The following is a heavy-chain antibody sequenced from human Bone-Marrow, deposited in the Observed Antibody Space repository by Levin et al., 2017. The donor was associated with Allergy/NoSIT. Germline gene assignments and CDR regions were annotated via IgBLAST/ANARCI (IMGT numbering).Heavy chain of an antibody. V-gene: IGHV5-51*01. D-gene: IGHD4-11*01. J-gene: IGHJ6*02. CDR2: ISPGDSDA. Sequence: GGSLRLSCKGSGYSFTNYWIGWVRQMPGKGLEWMGIISPGDSDARYNPSFEGQVTISADKSISTAYLQWSSLKASDTAMYYCARHDYLYYRYGMGVWGQGTPVTVS. CDR3: ARHDYLYYRYGMGV. CDR1: GYSFTNYW.